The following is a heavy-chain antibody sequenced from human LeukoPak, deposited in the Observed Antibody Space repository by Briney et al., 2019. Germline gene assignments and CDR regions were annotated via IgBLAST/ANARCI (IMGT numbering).Heavy chain of an antibody. J-gene: IGHJ4*02. D-gene: IGHD5-24*01. V-gene: IGHV4-34*01. CDR1: GGSFSGYY. CDR2: INHSGST. Sequence: SETLSLTCAVYGGSFSGYYWSWIRQPPGKGLEWIGEINHSGSTNYNPSLKGRATISVDTSKNRFSLKLSSVTATDTALYYCARSRDGYHPLDYWGQGTLVTVSS. CDR3: ARSRDGYHPLDY.